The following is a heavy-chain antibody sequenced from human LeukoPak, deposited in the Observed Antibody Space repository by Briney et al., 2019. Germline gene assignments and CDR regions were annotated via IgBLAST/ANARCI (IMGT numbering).Heavy chain of an antibody. Sequence: PGGSLRLSCAASGFTFSDYYMSWIRQAPGKGLEWVSYISSSSGYTNYADSVKGRFTISRDNAKNSLYLQMNSLRAEDTAVYYCARGAVVVTAPDYWGQGTLVTVSS. CDR2: ISSSSGYT. D-gene: IGHD2-21*02. V-gene: IGHV3-11*06. CDR3: ARGAVVVTAPDY. CDR1: GFTFSDYY. J-gene: IGHJ4*02.